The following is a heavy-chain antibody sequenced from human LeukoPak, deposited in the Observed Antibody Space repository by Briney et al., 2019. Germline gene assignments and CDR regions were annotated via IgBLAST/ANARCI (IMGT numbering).Heavy chain of an antibody. CDR2: INPNSAGT. D-gene: IGHD2-21*01. V-gene: IGHV1-2*06. J-gene: IGHJ4*02. CDR1: GYTFTGYY. Sequence: GASVKDSCKASGYTFTGYYMHWVRQAPGQGLEWMGRINPNSAGTNYAQKFQGRVTMTRETSISTAYMELSRLRSDDTAVYYCARVTPAGLAYDYWGQGTLVTVSS. CDR3: ARVTPAGLAYDY.